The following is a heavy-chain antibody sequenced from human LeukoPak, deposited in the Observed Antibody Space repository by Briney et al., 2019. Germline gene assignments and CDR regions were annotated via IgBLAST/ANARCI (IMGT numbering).Heavy chain of an antibody. Sequence: SETLSLTCTVSGGSISSSSYYWGWIRQPPGKGLEWIGNIYYSGSTYYNPSLKSRVTISVDTSKNQFSLKLSSVTAADTAVYYCARVQFDVAVATSNYFDYWGQGTLVTVSS. CDR3: ARVQFDVAVATSNYFDY. D-gene: IGHD6-19*01. CDR1: GGSISSSSYY. J-gene: IGHJ4*02. V-gene: IGHV4-39*07. CDR2: IYYSGST.